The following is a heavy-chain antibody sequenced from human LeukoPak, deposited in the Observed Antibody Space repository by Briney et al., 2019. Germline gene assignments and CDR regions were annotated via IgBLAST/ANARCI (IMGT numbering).Heavy chain of an antibody. V-gene: IGHV3-23*01. Sequence: GGSLRLSCAASGFTFSSYAMSWVRQAPGKGLEWVSAISGSGGSTYYADSVKGRFTISRDNSKNTLYLQMNSLRAEDTAVYYCAKETAAVPAAIGAFDIWGQGTMVTVSS. J-gene: IGHJ3*02. D-gene: IGHD2-2*01. CDR3: AKETAAVPAAIGAFDI. CDR1: GFTFSSYA. CDR2: ISGSGGST.